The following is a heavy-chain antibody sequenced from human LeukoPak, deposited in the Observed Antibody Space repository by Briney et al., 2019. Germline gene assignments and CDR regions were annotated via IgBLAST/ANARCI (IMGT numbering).Heavy chain of an antibody. J-gene: IGHJ3*02. D-gene: IGHD3-10*01. CDR2: IIPIFGTA. Sequence: SVKVSCKASGGTFSSYAISWVRQAPGQGLEWMGGIIPIFGTANYAQKFQGRVTITADESTSTAYMELSSLRSEDTAVYYCARSMVRGVISRAFDIWGQGTMVTVSS. CDR3: ARSMVRGVISRAFDI. V-gene: IGHV1-69*13. CDR1: GGTFSSYA.